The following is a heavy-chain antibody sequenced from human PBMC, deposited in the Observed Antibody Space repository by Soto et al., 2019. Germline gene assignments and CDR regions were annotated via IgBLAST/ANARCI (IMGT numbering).Heavy chain of an antibody. J-gene: IGHJ4*02. D-gene: IGHD3-10*01. CDR3: AASYGSGYRAFDY. V-gene: IGHV1-69*02. CDR2: INPIVSMS. CDR1: GDTFSFYT. Sequence: QVQLVQSGTEVTKPGSSVKVSCKASGDTFSFYTINWVRQAPGLGLEWVGRINPIVSMSNYAQKFQGRVSMTADKSTSTAYMELRSLRSDDTAMYFCAASYGSGYRAFDYWGQGALVSVSS.